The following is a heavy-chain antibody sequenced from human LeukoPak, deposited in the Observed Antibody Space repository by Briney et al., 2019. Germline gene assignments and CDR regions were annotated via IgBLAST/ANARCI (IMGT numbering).Heavy chain of an antibody. CDR2: IIPTFGTV. V-gene: IGHV1-69*13. D-gene: IGHD1-26*01. Sequence: ASVKVSCKASGGTFSGYAISWVRQAPGQGLEWMGGIIPTFGTVNYAQKFQGRVTITADESTSTGYMELSSLRSEDTAVYYCARDREVGATTLAFDYWGQGTLVTVSS. J-gene: IGHJ4*02. CDR1: GGTFSGYA. CDR3: ARDREVGATTLAFDY.